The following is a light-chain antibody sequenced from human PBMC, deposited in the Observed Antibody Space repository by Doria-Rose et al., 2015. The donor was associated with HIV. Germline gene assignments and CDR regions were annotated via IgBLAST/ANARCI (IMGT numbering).Light chain of an antibody. Sequence: TQSPGTLSLSPGGRATLSCRASQSFSSTYLAWYQQKPGQAPSLLIYDGSTRATGISDRFSASGSGTDFTLTINRLEPEDFALYYCHQYGTSWTFGQGTKVEI. J-gene: IGKJ1*01. CDR3: HQYGTSWT. CDR2: DGS. CDR1: QSFSSTY. V-gene: IGKV3-20*01.